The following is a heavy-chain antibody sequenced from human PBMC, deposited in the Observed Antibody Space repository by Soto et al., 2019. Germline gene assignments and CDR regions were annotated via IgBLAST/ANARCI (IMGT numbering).Heavy chain of an antibody. CDR1: GFLFTNFA. CDR3: AKGAVKTGTPLLLDW. D-gene: IGHD1-7*01. V-gene: IGHV3-23*01. J-gene: IGHJ4*02. Sequence: PGGSLRLSCAASGFLFTNFAMSWVRQAPGKGLEWVSSISISRGRTYYADSVKGRFTISRDSPGDTLYLQMNSLSGDDSAVYYCAKGAVKTGTPLLLDWWGQGTLVTVSS. CDR2: ISISRGRT.